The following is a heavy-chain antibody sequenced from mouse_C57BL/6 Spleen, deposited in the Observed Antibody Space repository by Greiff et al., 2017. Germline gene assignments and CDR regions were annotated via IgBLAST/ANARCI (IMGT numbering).Heavy chain of an antibody. Sequence: VQLQQSGPELVKPGASVKISCKASGYAFSSSWMNWVKQRPGKGLEWIGRIYPGDGDTNYNGKFKGKATLTADKSSSTAYMQLSSLTSEDSAVYFCARQAGLRPYYYAMDYWGQGTSVTVSS. CDR3: ARQAGLRPYYYAMDY. CDR2: IYPGDGDT. D-gene: IGHD2-4*01. CDR1: GYAFSSSW. J-gene: IGHJ4*01. V-gene: IGHV1-82*01.